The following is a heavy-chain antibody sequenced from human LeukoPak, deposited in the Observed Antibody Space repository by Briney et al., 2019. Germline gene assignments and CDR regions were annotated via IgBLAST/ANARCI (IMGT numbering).Heavy chain of an antibody. J-gene: IGHJ4*02. CDR2: INPNDGDT. V-gene: IGHV1-2*02. D-gene: IGHD2-2*01. CDR3: ARANFLYCSSSTCLFDY. CDR1: GYTFTDYY. Sequence: GASVKVSCKASGYTFTDYYMHWVRQAPGQGFEWMGWINPNDGDTNYAQKFQGRVTTTRDTSISTAHMEVSRLRSDGTAVYYCARANFLYCSSSTCLFDYWGQGTLVTVSS.